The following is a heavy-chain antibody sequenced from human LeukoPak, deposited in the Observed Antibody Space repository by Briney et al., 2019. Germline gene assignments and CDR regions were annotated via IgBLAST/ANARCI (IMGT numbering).Heavy chain of an antibody. J-gene: IGHJ4*02. D-gene: IGHD5-24*01. CDR1: GFSFSSHW. CDR2: IKQDESEK. V-gene: IGHV3-7*01. CDR3: AIDPLMATITVTY. Sequence: GGSLRLSCAASGFSFSSHWMSWVRQAPGKGLEWVANIKQDESEKYYVDSVKGRFTISRDNTKNSLYLQMKSLRAEDTAVYYCAIDPLMATITVTYWGQGTLVTVSS.